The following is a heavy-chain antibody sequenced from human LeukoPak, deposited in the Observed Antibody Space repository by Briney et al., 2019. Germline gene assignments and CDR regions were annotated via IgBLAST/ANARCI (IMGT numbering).Heavy chain of an antibody. V-gene: IGHV3-11*04. D-gene: IGHD3-9*01. CDR1: GFTFSDYN. Sequence: GGSLRLSCAASGFTFSDYNMRWIRQAPGKGLEWVSSISRSGSTKYYADSVKGRFTISRDNAKNSLFLQMNSLRAEDTAVYYCARVEDYDILTGFDYWGQGTLVTVSS. CDR3: ARVEDYDILTGFDY. CDR2: ISRSGSTK. J-gene: IGHJ4*02.